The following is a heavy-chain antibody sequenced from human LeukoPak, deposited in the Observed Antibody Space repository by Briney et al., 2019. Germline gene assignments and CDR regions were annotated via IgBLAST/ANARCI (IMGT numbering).Heavy chain of an antibody. CDR2: ISYDGSNK. J-gene: IGHJ6*02. V-gene: IGHV3-30*18. CDR1: GFTFSSYG. CDR3: AKAYSYGSKVYYYYGMDV. D-gene: IGHD5-18*01. Sequence: GGSLRLSCAASGFTFSSYGMHWVRQAPGKGLEWVAVISYDGSNKYYADSVKGRLTISRDNSKNTLYLQMNSLRAEDTAVYYCAKAYSYGSKVYYYYGMDVWGQGTTVTVSS.